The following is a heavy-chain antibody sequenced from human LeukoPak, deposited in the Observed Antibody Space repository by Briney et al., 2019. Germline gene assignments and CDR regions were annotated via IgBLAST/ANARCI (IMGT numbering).Heavy chain of an antibody. Sequence: PSETLSLTCTVSGGSISSYYWSWIRQPPGKGLEWIGYIYYSGSTNYNPSLKSRVTISVDTSKNQFSLKLSSVTAADTAVYYCASITIFGVVLSWGQGTLVTVSS. V-gene: IGHV4-59*01. J-gene: IGHJ4*02. CDR2: IYYSGST. CDR1: GGSISSYY. CDR3: ASITIFGVVLS. D-gene: IGHD3-3*01.